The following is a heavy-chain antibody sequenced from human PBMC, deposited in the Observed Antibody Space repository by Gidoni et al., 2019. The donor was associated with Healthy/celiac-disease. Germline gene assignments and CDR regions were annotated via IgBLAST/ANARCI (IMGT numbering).Heavy chain of an antibody. CDR1: GGSISRFY. V-gene: IGHV4-59*01. Sequence: QVQLQESGPGLVKPSETLSLTCTVSGGSISRFYWNWIRQPPGKGLEWIGNIHYSGTTDYNPSLRSRVAISVDTSRNQFSLTLSSVTAADTAVYYCARARPFDYWGQGILVTVSS. CDR2: IHYSGTT. J-gene: IGHJ4*02. CDR3: ARARPFDY.